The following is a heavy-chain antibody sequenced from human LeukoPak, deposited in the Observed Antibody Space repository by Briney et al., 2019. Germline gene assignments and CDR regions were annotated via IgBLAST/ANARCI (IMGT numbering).Heavy chain of an antibody. V-gene: IGHV1-69*02. CDR2: IIPILGIA. D-gene: IGHD6-13*01. CDR1: GGTFSSYT. Sequence: SVKVSCKASGGTFSSYTISWVRQAPGQGLEWMGRIIPILGIANYAQKFQGRVTITADKSTSTTYMELSSLRSEDTAVYYCARAPGIAAAGTSLGQGSLDPWGQGTLVTVSS. CDR3: ARAPGIAAAGTSLGQGSLDP. J-gene: IGHJ5*02.